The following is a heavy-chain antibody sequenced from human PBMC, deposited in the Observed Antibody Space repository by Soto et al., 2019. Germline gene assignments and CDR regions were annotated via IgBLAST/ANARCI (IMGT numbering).Heavy chain of an antibody. CDR2: IYYSGST. V-gene: IGHV4-59*01. D-gene: IGHD1-26*01. CDR3: AREWDRGPRGNWFDP. CDR1: GGSISSYY. J-gene: IGHJ5*02. Sequence: SETLSLTCTVSGGSISSYYWSWIRQPPGKGLEWIGYIYYSGSTNYNPSLKSRVTISVDTSKNQFSLKLSSVTAADTAVYYCAREWDRGPRGNWFDPWGQGTLVTVSS.